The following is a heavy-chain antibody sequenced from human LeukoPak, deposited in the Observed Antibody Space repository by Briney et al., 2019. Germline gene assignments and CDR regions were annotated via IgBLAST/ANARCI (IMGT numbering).Heavy chain of an antibody. J-gene: IGHJ5*02. V-gene: IGHV4-38-2*01. CDR2: IYHSGST. CDR3: ARNRGDFWSGYYAPSDNWFDP. CDR1: GYSISSGYY. D-gene: IGHD3-3*01. Sequence: SETLSLTCAVSGYSISSGYYWGGIRQPPGKGLEWIGSIYHSGSTYYNPSLKSRVTISVDTSKNQFSLKLSSVTAADTAVYYCARNRGDFWSGYYAPSDNWFDPWGQGILVTVSS.